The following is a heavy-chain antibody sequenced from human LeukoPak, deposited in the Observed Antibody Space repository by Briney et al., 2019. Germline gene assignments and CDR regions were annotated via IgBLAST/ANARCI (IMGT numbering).Heavy chain of an antibody. CDR3: AKDQDSGIAVAGSGPGY. CDR2: ISGSGGST. D-gene: IGHD6-19*01. Sequence: GGSLRLSCAASGFTFSSYAMSWVRQAPGKGLEWVSAISGSGGSTYYADSVKGRFTISRDNSKNTLYLQMNNLRAEDTAVYYLAKDQDSGIAVAGSGPGYWGEGTLVTVSS. V-gene: IGHV3-23*01. J-gene: IGHJ4*02. CDR1: GFTFSSYA.